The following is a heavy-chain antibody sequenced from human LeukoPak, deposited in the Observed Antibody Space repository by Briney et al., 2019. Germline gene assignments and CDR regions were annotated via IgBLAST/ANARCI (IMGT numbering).Heavy chain of an antibody. Sequence: GGSLRPSCAASGFTFSSYGMHWVRQAPGKGLEWVAFIRYNGNNQYYADSVKGRFTISRDNSKNTLYLQMNSLKGDDTAVYYCAKDSAFYYIDVWGKGTTVIISS. J-gene: IGHJ6*03. CDR1: GFTFSSYG. V-gene: IGHV3-30*02. CDR3: AKDSAFYYIDV. D-gene: IGHD3-10*01. CDR2: IRYNGNNQ.